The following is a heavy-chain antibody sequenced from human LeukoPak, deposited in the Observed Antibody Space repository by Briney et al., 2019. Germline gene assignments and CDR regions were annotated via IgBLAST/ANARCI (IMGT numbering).Heavy chain of an antibody. Sequence: QPRGSLRLSCVASGFAFSNSVMRWVRQAPGKGLEWVSGISSCGYTTFYADSVKGWFTISGDHSKSTLYLQMNSLRAEDMAIFYCARRDGSAYYSFDYWGQGTLSPSPQ. J-gene: IGHJ4*02. D-gene: IGHD3-22*01. CDR2: ISSCGYTT. V-gene: IGHV3-23*01. CDR1: GFAFSNSV. CDR3: ARRDGSAYYSFDY.